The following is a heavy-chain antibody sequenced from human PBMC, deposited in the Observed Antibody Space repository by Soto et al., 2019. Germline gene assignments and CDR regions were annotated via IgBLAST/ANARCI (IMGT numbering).Heavy chain of an antibody. V-gene: IGHV4-4*07. CDR3: ARVRAHYDSSLDAFDI. Sequence: LSLTCTVSGGSISSYYWSWIRQPAGKGLEWIGRIYTSGSTNYNPSLKSRVTMSVDTSKNQFSLKLSSVTAADTAVYYCARVRAHYDSSLDAFDIWGQGTMVTVSS. CDR2: IYTSGST. J-gene: IGHJ3*02. D-gene: IGHD3-22*01. CDR1: GGSISSYY.